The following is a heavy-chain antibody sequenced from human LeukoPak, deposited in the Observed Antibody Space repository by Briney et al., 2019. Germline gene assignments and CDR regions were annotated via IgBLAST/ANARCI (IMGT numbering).Heavy chain of an antibody. D-gene: IGHD3-3*01. CDR1: GGSISSSSYY. V-gene: IGHV4-39*07. CDR3: ARVLGGVLRFPYYYMDV. J-gene: IGHJ6*03. CDR2: IYYSGST. Sequence: SETLSLTCTVSGGSISSSSYYWSWIRQPPGKGLEWIGSIYYSGSTYYNPSLKSRVTISVDTSKNQFSLKLSSVTAADTAVYYCARVLGGVLRFPYYYMDVWGKGTTVTVSS.